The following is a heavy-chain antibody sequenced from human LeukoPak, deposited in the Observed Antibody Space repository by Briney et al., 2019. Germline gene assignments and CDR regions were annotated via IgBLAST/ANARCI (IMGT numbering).Heavy chain of an antibody. Sequence: SVKVSCKASGGTFSSYAISRVRQAPGQGLEWMGGIIPIFGTANYAQKFQGRVTITADESTSTAYMELSSLRSEDTAVYYCARDKIDVYYYDSSGYRLDYWGQGTLVTVSS. J-gene: IGHJ4*02. CDR3: ARDKIDVYYYDSSGYRLDY. CDR2: IIPIFGTA. V-gene: IGHV1-69*01. D-gene: IGHD3-22*01. CDR1: GGTFSSYA.